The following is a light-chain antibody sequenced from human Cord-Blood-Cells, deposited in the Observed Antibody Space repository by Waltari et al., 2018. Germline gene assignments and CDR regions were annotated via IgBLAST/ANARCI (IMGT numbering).Light chain of an antibody. Sequence: QSVLTQPPSASGTPGQRVTISCSGSSSNIGSNTVNWYQQLPGTAPKLLIYSNNQRPSRVPDRFSGSKSGTSASLAISGLQSEDEADYYCAAWDDSPNGWVFGGGTKLTVL. CDR3: AAWDDSPNGWV. J-gene: IGLJ3*02. CDR1: SSNIGSNT. CDR2: SNN. V-gene: IGLV1-44*01.